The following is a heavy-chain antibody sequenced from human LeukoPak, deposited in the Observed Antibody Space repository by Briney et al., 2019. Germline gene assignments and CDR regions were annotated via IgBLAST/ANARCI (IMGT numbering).Heavy chain of an antibody. D-gene: IGHD3-22*01. CDR2: IYYSGST. Sequence: IPSETLSLTCTVSGGSISSSSYYWGWIRQPPGKGLEWIGSIYYSGSTYYNPSLKSRVTISVDTSKNQFSLKLSSVTAADTAVYYCARSSEGRYYYDSSGYSYYYYYMDVWGKGTTVTISS. CDR3: ARSSEGRYYYDSSGYSYYYYYMDV. V-gene: IGHV4-39*07. CDR1: GGSISSSSYY. J-gene: IGHJ6*03.